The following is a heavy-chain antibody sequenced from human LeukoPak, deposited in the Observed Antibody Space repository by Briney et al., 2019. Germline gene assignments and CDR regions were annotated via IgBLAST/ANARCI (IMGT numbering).Heavy chain of an antibody. D-gene: IGHD6-19*01. CDR1: GYTLTELS. CDR3: ATYRYSSGWFDY. J-gene: IGHJ4*02. CDR2: FDPEDGET. V-gene: IGHV1-24*01. Sequence: ASVKVSCKVSGYTLTELSMHWVRQAPGKGLEWMGGFDPEDGETIYAQKFQGRVTMTEDTSTDTAYMELSSLRSEDTAVYYCATYRYSSGWFDYWGQGTLVTVSS.